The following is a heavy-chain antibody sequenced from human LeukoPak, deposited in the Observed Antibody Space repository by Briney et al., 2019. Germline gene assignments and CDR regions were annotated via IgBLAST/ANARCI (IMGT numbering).Heavy chain of an antibody. CDR2: INPNSGGT. Sequence: ASVKVPCKASGYTFTGYYTHWVRQAPGQGLEWMGWINPNSGGTNYAQKFQGRVTMTRDTSISTAYMELSRLRSDDTAVYYCAVGFAGSWYVAFDIWGQGTMVTVSS. D-gene: IGHD6-13*01. J-gene: IGHJ3*02. V-gene: IGHV1-2*02. CDR1: GYTFTGYY. CDR3: AVGFAGSWYVAFDI.